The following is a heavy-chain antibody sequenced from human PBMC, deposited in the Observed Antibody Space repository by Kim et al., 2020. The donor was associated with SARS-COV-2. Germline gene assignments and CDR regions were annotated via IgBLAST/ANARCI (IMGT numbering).Heavy chain of an antibody. D-gene: IGHD4-17*01. Sequence: SVKGRFTISRDNAKNSLYLQMNSLRAEDTAVYYCANTWGPHYGGNFEDDYWGQGTLVTVSS. CDR3: ANTWGPHYGGNFEDDY. J-gene: IGHJ4*02. V-gene: IGHV3-11*04.